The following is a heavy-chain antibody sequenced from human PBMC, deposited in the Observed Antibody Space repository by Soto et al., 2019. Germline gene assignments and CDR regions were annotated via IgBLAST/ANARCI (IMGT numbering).Heavy chain of an antibody. CDR3: ASTGGSWYDYFDY. CDR2: IYYTGST. D-gene: IGHD6-13*01. Sequence: QLQLQESGPGLVKPSETLSLTCTVSGGSISSSSYYWGWIRQPPGKGLEWIGSIYYTGSTYYNPSLKSRVTISVDTSKNQFSLKLSSVTAADTAVYYCASTGGSWYDYFDYWGQGTLVTVSS. V-gene: IGHV4-39*01. CDR1: GGSISSSSYY. J-gene: IGHJ4*02.